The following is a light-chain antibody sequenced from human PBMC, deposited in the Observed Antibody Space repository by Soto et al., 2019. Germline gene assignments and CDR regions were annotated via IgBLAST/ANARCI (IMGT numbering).Light chain of an antibody. CDR2: AAS. Sequence: DIQLTQSPSFLSASVGDRVTITCRASQGISSYLAWYQQKPGKAPKLLIYAASTLQSGVPSRFSGSGSGTEFTLTISSLQPEDFATYYSQQLNSYPPAFGGGTKVEIK. V-gene: IGKV1-9*01. CDR3: QQLNSYPPA. J-gene: IGKJ4*01. CDR1: QGISSY.